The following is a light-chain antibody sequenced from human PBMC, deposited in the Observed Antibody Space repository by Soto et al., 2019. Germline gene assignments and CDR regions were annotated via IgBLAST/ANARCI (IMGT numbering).Light chain of an antibody. CDR2: DAS. Sequence: DIQMTQSPSTLSASVGDRVTISCRAIQSITTYLAWYQAKRGMAPRPVVYDASSLESGVPSSFSGSGSGTDFTLTIDNLQPDDFATYYCQQYNSYWGTFGQGTK. J-gene: IGKJ1*01. CDR1: QSITTY. CDR3: QQYNSYWGT. V-gene: IGKV1-5*01.